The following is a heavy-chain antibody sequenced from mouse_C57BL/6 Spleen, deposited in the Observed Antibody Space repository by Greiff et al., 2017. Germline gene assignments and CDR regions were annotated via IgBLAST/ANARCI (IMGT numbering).Heavy chain of an antibody. Sequence: EVMLVESGGGLVKPGGSLKLSCAASGFTFSDYGMHWVRQAPEKGLEWVAYISSGSSTIYYADTVKGRFTISRDNAKNTLFLQMTSLRSEDTAMYYSATRRLGRGYFDYWGQGTTLTVSS. CDR1: GFTFSDYG. J-gene: IGHJ2*01. D-gene: IGHD4-1*01. CDR2: ISSGSSTI. CDR3: ATRRLGRGYFDY. V-gene: IGHV5-17*01.